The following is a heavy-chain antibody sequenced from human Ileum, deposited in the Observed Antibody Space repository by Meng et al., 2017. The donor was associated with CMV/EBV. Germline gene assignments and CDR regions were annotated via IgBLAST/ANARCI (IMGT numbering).Heavy chain of an antibody. CDR1: GYTFTSYR. CDR3: ARALSSNCYLDGCRQYFDH. Sequence: QVHLVQSGAEVKKPGASVKVSCKASGYTFTSYRMHWVRQAPGQGLEWMGTINPSGGTTTYAQKFQGRVTITTDTSTSTVYMELSSLGSEDTAVFYCARALSSNCYLDGCRQYFDHWGQGTLVTVSS. CDR2: INPSGGTT. V-gene: IGHV1-46*01. J-gene: IGHJ4*02. D-gene: IGHD2-2*01.